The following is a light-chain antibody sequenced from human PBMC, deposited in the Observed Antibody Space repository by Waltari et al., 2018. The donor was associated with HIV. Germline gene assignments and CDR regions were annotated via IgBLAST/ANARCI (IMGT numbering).Light chain of an antibody. V-gene: IGLV2-14*01. CDR3: SSYTSSNTLI. Sequence: QSALTQPASVSGSPGPSITISCTGTSNDIGGYNFVPWYQHHPGKAPKLMISEVSKRPSGVSDRFSGSKSGNTASLTISGLQAEDEADYYCSSYTSSNTLIFGGGTRLTVL. CDR1: SNDIGGYNF. J-gene: IGLJ2*01. CDR2: EVS.